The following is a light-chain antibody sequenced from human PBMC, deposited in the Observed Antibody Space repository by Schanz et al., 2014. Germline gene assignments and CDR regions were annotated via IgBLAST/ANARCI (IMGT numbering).Light chain of an antibody. CDR1: SSNIGAGYD. CDR3: QSFDSSLTL. Sequence: QSVLTQPPSVSGAPGQRVTISCTGSSSNIGAGYDVHWYQQLPGTAPKLVIFGNTNRPSGVPDRFSGSKSGTSASLAIAGLQSEDEYVYYCQSFDSSLTLFGGGTKLTVL. CDR2: GNT. V-gene: IGLV1-40*01. J-gene: IGLJ2*01.